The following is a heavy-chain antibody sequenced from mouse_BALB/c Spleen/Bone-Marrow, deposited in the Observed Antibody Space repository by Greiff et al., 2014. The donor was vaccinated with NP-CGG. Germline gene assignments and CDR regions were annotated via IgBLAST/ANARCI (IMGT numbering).Heavy chain of an antibody. CDR2: IWRGGST. CDR1: GFSLTSYG. Sequence: QVQLQQSGPGLVQPSQSLSITCTVSGFSLTSYGVHWVRQSPGKGLEWLGVIWRGGSTDYNAAFMSRLSITKDNSKSQVFFKMNSLQADDTAIYCCAKSGDGYYAWFAYWGQGTLVTVSA. D-gene: IGHD2-3*01. J-gene: IGHJ3*01. CDR3: AKSGDGYYAWFAY. V-gene: IGHV2-5*01.